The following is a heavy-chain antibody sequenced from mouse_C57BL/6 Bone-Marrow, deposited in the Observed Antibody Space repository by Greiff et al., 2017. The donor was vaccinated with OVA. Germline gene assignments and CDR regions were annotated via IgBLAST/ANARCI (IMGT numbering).Heavy chain of an antibody. Sequence: QVQLKESGPGLVQPSQSLSITCTVSGFSLTSYGVHWVRQPPGKGLEWLGVIWSGGSTDYNAAFISRLSISKDNSKSQVFFKMNSLQADDTAIYYCAALYYYGSSYGYFDVWGTGTTVTVSS. V-gene: IGHV2-4*01. J-gene: IGHJ1*03. D-gene: IGHD1-1*01. CDR2: IWSGGST. CDR1: GFSLTSYG. CDR3: AALYYYGSSYGYFDV.